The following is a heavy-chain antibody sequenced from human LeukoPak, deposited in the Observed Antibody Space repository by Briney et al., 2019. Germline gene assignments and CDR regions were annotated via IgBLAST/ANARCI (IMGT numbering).Heavy chain of an antibody. Sequence: SETLSLTCTVSGNSINSYYWNWIRQPPGKGLEWIGYIYYSGRTDYNPSLKSRVTISVDTSKHQFSMKLKSVTAADTAVYFCARGRWLPNAFDIWGQGTMVTVFS. V-gene: IGHV4-59*01. CDR1: GNSINSYY. J-gene: IGHJ3*02. CDR2: IYYSGRT. D-gene: IGHD5-24*01. CDR3: ARGRWLPNAFDI.